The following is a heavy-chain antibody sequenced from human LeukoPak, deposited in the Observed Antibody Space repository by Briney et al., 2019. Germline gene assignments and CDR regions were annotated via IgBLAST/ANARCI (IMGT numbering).Heavy chain of an antibody. V-gene: IGHV3-20*01. J-gene: IGHJ6*04. CDR1: GFTFDDYG. CDR3: ASSCSSTSCYGRDV. D-gene: IGHD2-2*01. CDR2: INWNGGST. Sequence: GGSLRLSCAASGFTFDDYGMSWVRQAPGKGLEWVSGINWNGGSTGYADSVRGRFTISRDNAKNSLYLQMNSLRAEDTALYHCASSCSSTSCYGRDVWGKGTTVTVSS.